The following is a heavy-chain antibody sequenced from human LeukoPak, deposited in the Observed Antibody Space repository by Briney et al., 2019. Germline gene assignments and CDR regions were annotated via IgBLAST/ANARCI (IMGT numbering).Heavy chain of an antibody. V-gene: IGHV3-21*04. CDR2: ISSSSLYI. Sequence: GGSLRLSCAASGFTLSTYSLNWVRQAPGKGLEWVSSISSSSLYIYYADSVKGRFTISRDNAKNSLFLQMNSLRAEDTAVYYCARSDYWGQGTLVTVSS. CDR1: GFTLSTYS. J-gene: IGHJ4*02. CDR3: ARSDY.